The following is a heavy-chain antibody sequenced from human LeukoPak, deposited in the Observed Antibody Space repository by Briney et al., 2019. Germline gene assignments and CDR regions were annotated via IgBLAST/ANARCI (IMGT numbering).Heavy chain of an antibody. CDR2: IYYSGST. CDR1: GGSISIGDYY. J-gene: IGHJ5*02. Sequence: SETLSLTCTVSGGSISIGDYYWSWLRQPPGKGLEWIGYIYYSGSTYYNPSLKSRVTISVDTSKDQFSLKLSSVTAADTAVYYCARVRVGAHWFDPWGQGTLVTVSS. CDR3: ARVRVGAHWFDP. D-gene: IGHD1-26*01. V-gene: IGHV4-30-4*08.